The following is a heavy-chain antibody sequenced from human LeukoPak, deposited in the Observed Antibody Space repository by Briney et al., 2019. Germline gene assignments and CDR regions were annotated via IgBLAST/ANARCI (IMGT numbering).Heavy chain of an antibody. CDR2: IKSDGTT. CDR1: GLTVTSNH. V-gene: IGHV3-53*01. J-gene: IGHJ4*02. Sequence: GGSLRLSCAASGLTVTSNHMIGARQAPGKGLEWVSLIKSDGTTEYADSVKGRFTISRDNSKNTLFLQMNSLRVEDTAVYYCARLRRGYWGRGTPVTVSS. CDR3: ARLRRGY.